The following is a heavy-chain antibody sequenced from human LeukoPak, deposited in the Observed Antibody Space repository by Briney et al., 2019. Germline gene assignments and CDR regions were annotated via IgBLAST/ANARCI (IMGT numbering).Heavy chain of an antibody. J-gene: IGHJ3*02. V-gene: IGHV4-59*01. CDR1: GGSISSYY. Sequence: SSETLSLTCTVSGGSISSYYWSWLRQPPGKGLEWIGYIYYSGSTNYNPSLKSRVTISVDTSKNQFSLKLSSVTAADTAVYYCAREFHGSRQGDAFDIWGQGTMVTVSS. CDR2: IYYSGST. D-gene: IGHD1-14*01. CDR3: AREFHGSRQGDAFDI.